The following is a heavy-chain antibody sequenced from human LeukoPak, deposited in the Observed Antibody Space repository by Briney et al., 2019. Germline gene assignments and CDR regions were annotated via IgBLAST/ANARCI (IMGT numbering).Heavy chain of an antibody. J-gene: IGHJ4*02. D-gene: IGHD3-3*01. V-gene: IGHV3-33*06. CDR2: IWYDGSNK. CDR1: GFTFSSYG. CDR3: AKDRRLRFLEWFLDY. Sequence: RSLRLSCAASGFTFSSYGMHWVRQAPGKGLGWVAVIWYDGSNKYYADSVKGRFTISRDNSKNTLYLQMNSLRAEDTAVYYCAKDRRLRFLEWFLDYWGQGTLVTVSS.